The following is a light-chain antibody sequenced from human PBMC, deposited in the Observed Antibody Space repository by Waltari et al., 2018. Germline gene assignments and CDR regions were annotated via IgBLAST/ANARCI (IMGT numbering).Light chain of an antibody. Sequence: QSVLTQPPSTSGTPGQRISISCSGSDSTIGSPPVTWYQHPPGTAPKLLIYTNDQRPSGVPDRFSGSKSGTSASLAISGLQSEDEADYFCAAWDNSLNVRLFGGGTKVTVL. CDR2: TND. CDR1: DSTIGSPP. V-gene: IGLV1-44*01. J-gene: IGLJ2*01. CDR3: AAWDNSLNVRL.